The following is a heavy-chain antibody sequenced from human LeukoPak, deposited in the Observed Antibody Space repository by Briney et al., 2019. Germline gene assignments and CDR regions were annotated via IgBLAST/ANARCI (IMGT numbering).Heavy chain of an antibody. D-gene: IGHD2-21*02. J-gene: IGHJ4*02. CDR3: AKEGGMVTDY. CDR2: IRYDGSNK. V-gene: IGHV3-30*02. CDR1: GFTFSSYG. Sequence: PGGSLRLSCAASGFTFSSYGMHWVRQAPGKGLEWVAFIRYDGSNKYYADSVKGRFPISRDNSKNTLYLQMNSLRAEDTAVYYCAKEGGMVTDYWGQGTLVTVSS.